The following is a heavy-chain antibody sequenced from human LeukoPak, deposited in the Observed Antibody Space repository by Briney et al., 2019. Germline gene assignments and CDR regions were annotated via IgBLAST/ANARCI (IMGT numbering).Heavy chain of an antibody. Sequence: ASVKVSCKASGYTFTDYYMHWVRQAPGQGLEWMGWINPNSGGTNYAQKFQGRVTMTRDTSISTAYIELSRLRSDDTAVYYCARDERYDSSGYPFDYWGQGTLVTVSS. CDR1: GYTFTDYY. CDR3: ARDERYDSSGYPFDY. CDR2: INPNSGGT. J-gene: IGHJ4*02. D-gene: IGHD3-22*01. V-gene: IGHV1-2*02.